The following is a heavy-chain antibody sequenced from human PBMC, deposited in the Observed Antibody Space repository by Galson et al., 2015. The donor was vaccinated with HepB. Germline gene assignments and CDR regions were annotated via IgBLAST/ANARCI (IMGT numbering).Heavy chain of an antibody. D-gene: IGHD3-9*01. CDR2: FDPEDGET. CDR1: GYTLTELS. CDR3: ATGGLTGYWSLDY. J-gene: IGHJ4*02. Sequence: SVKVSCKVSGYTLTELSMHWVRQAPGKGLEWMGGFDPEDGETIYAQKFQGRVTMTEDTSTDTAYMGLSSLRSEDTAVYYCATGGLTGYWSLDYWGQGTLVTVSS. V-gene: IGHV1-24*01.